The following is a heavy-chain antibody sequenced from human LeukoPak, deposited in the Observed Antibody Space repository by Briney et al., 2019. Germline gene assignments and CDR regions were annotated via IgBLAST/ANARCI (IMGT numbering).Heavy chain of an antibody. D-gene: IGHD3-22*01. CDR3: ARDGNYDGSGYPSAFDI. V-gene: IGHV4-59*01. CDR1: GGSISSYY. CDR2: FYYSRST. J-gene: IGHJ3*02. Sequence: PSETLSLTCTVSGGSISSYYWSWIRQPPGKGLEWIGYFYYSRSTNYNPSLKSRVTISIDTSKNRFSLELSSVTAADAAVYYCARDGNYDGSGYPSAFDIWGQGTMVTVSS.